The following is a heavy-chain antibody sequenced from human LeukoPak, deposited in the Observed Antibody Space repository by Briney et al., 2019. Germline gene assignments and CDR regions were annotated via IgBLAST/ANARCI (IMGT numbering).Heavy chain of an antibody. D-gene: IGHD5-18*01. V-gene: IGHV1-2*06. CDR3: ARGYSYDPNSFDY. Sequence: GASVKVSCKASGYSFTGYYIHWVRQAPGQGLEWMVRINPNSGGPDYAQKFQGRVTMTRDTSISTAYLELSRLRNDDTAVYFCARGYSYDPNSFDYWGQGTLVTVSS. CDR2: INPNSGGP. J-gene: IGHJ4*02. CDR1: GYSFTGYY.